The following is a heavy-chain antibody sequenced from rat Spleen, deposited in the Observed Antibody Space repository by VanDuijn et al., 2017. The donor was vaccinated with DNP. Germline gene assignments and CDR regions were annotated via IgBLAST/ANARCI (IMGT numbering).Heavy chain of an antibody. V-gene: IGHV3-1*01. CDR2: ISYSGST. Sequence: EVQLQESGPGLLKPSQSLSLTCSVTGYSITSTYWGWIRKFPGNNMEWIGHISYSGSTGYNPSLKSRISITRDTSKNQFFLQLNSVTTEDTATYYCARYGSVALDYWGQGVMVTVSS. D-gene: IGHD3-3*01. CDR3: ARYGSVALDY. J-gene: IGHJ2*01. CDR1: GYSITSTY.